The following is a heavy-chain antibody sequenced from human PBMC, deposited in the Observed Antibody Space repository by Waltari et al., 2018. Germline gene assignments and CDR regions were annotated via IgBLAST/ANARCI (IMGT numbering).Heavy chain of an antibody. J-gene: IGHJ4*02. CDR1: GFTLSNYA. V-gene: IGHV3-30*01. D-gene: IGHD6-19*01. CDR3: ARGGNLVSSGLYQNLGMGY. Sequence: QVQLVESGGAVVQPGRSLTLSCIVSGFTLSNYAVHWVRQAPGKGLEWVAVISHDGSNKNYADSVQGRFTISRDISKNTLFLQMISLRAEDTAIYYCARGGNLVSSGLYQNLGMGYWGQGTLVTVSS. CDR2: ISHDGSNK.